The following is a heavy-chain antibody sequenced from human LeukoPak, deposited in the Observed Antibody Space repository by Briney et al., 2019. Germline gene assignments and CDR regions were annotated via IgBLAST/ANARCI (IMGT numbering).Heavy chain of an antibody. CDR2: IIPIFGTA. CDR3: AREQRSGSGVDY. V-gene: IGHV1-69*05. J-gene: IGHJ4*02. CDR1: GGTFSSYA. D-gene: IGHD2-8*01. Sequence: SVKVSCKASGGTFSSYAINWVRQAPGQGLEWMGGIIPIFGTANYAQKFQGRVTITRNTSISTAYMELSSLRSEDTAVYYCAREQRSGSGVDYWGQGTLVTVSS.